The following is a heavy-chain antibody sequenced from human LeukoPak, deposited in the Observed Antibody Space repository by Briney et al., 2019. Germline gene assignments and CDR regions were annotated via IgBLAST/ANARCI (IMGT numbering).Heavy chain of an antibody. CDR3: ARLLDGEGAFDI. J-gene: IGHJ3*02. D-gene: IGHD4-17*01. V-gene: IGHV3-13*01. Sequence: GGSLRLSCAASGFTFSSYDMHWVRQATGKGLEWVSAIGTAGDTYYPGSVKGRFTISRENAKNSLYLQMDSLRAGDTAVYYCARLLDGEGAFDIWGQGTTVTVSS. CDR2: IGTAGDT. CDR1: GFTFSSYD.